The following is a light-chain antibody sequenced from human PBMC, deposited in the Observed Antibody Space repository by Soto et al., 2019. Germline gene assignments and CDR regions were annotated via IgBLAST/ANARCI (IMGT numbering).Light chain of an antibody. CDR2: MTS. J-gene: IGKJ1*01. Sequence: DIQMTQSPSTLSASVGDRVTITCRASQSIDSSLAWYQQKPGKGPKLLIYMTSNLESGVPSRFSGSGPGTEFTLTISRLQPDVFATYYCQQYNSYSTFGQGTKVEIK. CDR3: QQYNSYST. CDR1: QSIDSS. V-gene: IGKV1-5*03.